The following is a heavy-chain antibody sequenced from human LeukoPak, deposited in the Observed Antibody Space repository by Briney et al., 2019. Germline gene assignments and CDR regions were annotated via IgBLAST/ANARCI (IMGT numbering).Heavy chain of an antibody. J-gene: IGHJ3*02. V-gene: IGHV3-30-3*01. CDR1: GFTFSSYA. CDR2: ISYDGSNK. Sequence: GGSLRLSCAASGFTFSSYAMHWVRQAPGKGLEWVAVISYDGSNKYYADSVKGRFTISRDNSKNTLYLQMNSLRAEDTAVYYCARDRGDTYCGGDCYYNGGDAFDIWGQGTMVTVSS. CDR3: ARDRGDTYCGGDCYYNGGDAFDI. D-gene: IGHD2-21*02.